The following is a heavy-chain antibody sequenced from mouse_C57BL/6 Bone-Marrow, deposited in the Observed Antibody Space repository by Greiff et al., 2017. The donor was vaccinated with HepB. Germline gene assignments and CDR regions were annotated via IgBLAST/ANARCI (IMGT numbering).Heavy chain of an antibody. V-gene: IGHV1-82*01. D-gene: IGHD2-4*01. CDR3: AAGFYYDYDRFAY. CDR2: IYPGDGDT. CDR1: GYAFSSSW. J-gene: IGHJ3*01. Sequence: QVQLQQSGPELVKPGASVKISCKASGYAFSSSWMNWVKQRPGKGLEWIGRIYPGDGDTNYNGKFKGKATLTADKSSSTAYMQLSSLTSEDSAVYFWAAGFYYDYDRFAYWGQGTLVTVSA.